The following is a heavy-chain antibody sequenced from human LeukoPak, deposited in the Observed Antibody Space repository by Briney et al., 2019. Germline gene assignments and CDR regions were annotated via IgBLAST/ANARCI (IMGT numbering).Heavy chain of an antibody. CDR1: GYTFTGYY. CDR3: ARDSPYSGSYNDAFDI. V-gene: IGHV1-2*02. J-gene: IGHJ3*02. CDR2: INPNSGGT. D-gene: IGHD1-26*01. Sequence: ASVKVSCKASGYTFTGYYMHWVRQAPGQGLEWMGWINPNSGGTNYAQKFQGRVTMTRDTSISTAYMELRSLRSDDTAVYYCARDSPYSGSYNDAFDIWGQGTMVTVSS.